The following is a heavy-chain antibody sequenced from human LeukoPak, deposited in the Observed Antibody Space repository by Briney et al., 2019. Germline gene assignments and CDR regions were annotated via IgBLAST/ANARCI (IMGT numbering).Heavy chain of an antibody. Sequence: QSGGSLRLSCAASGFTFSSYAMSWVRQAPGKGLEWVSAISGSGGSTYYADSVKGRFTISSDNSKNTLYLQMNSLRAEDTAVYYCAKKPSIAARPNYFDCWGQGTLVTVSS. J-gene: IGHJ4*02. CDR2: ISGSGGST. D-gene: IGHD6-6*01. CDR3: AKKPSIAARPNYFDC. V-gene: IGHV3-23*01. CDR1: GFTFSSYA.